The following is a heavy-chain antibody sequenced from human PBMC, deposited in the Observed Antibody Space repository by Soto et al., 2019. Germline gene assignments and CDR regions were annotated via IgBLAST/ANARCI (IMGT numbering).Heavy chain of an antibody. J-gene: IGHJ4*02. CDR1: GVTFTSYA. D-gene: IGHD3-10*01. CDR2: ISKSGDST. V-gene: IGHV3-23*01. CDR3: AKGSFGFDY. Sequence: GGSLRLSXAASGVTFTSYAMTWVRQVPGEGLQWVSSISKSGDSTYYADSVKGRFTTSRDNSKNTLYLQMNSLRAEDTAIYYCAKGSFGFDYWGQGTLVTVSS.